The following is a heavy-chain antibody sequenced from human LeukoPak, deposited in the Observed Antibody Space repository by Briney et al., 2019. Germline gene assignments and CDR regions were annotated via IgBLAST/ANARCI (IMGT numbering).Heavy chain of an antibody. CDR2: ISNRHNYT. D-gene: IGHD3-10*01. J-gene: IGHJ5*02. CDR3: ARDSSYYYGSGRPNWFDP. CDR1: GFIFSNYN. V-gene: IGHV3-21*01. Sequence: GGSLRLSCAASGFIFSNYNMNWVRQAPGKGLEWVSSISNRHNYTYYADSVKGRFTISRDNAKNSLYLQMSSLRAEDTAVYYCARDSSYYYGSGRPNWFDPWGQGTLVTVSS.